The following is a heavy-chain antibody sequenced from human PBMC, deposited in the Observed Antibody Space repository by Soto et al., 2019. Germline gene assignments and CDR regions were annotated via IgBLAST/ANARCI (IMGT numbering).Heavy chain of an antibody. CDR2: ISSSSGST. Sequence: GGSLRLSCAATVFTFSYYYMIWIRQAPGKGLEYISYISSSSGSTNYADSVKGRFTISRDNAKNSLYLQMSSLRAEDTAVYYCARDRGGYDRLYYYHGMDVWGQATTVTVSS. J-gene: IGHJ6*02. CDR1: VFTFSYYY. V-gene: IGHV3-11*06. CDR3: ARDRGGYDRLYYYHGMDV. D-gene: IGHD5-12*01.